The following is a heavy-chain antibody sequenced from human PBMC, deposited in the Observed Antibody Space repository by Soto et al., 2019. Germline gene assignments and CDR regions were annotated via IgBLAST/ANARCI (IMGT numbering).Heavy chain of an antibody. CDR2: IYHSGST. CDR1: GGSISSGGYS. V-gene: IGHV4-30-2*01. Sequence: SETLSLTCAVSGGSISSGGYSWSWIRQPPGKGLEWIGYIYHSGSTYYNPSLKSRVTISVDGSKNQFSLKLSSVTAADTAVYYCASGYYYGSGSYPQLDYWGQGTLVTVSS. CDR3: ASGYYYGSGSYPQLDY. D-gene: IGHD3-10*01. J-gene: IGHJ4*02.